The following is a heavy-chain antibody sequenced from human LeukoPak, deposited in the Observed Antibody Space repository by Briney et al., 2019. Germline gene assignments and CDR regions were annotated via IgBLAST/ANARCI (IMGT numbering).Heavy chain of an antibody. D-gene: IGHD3-3*01. CDR1: GGSISGNF. CDR2: IYSSGST. Sequence: PSETLSLNCTVSGGSISGNFWSWIRQPPGKGLEWIGYIYSSGSTSYNPSLKSRVTISLDTSKHQFSLKLTSVTAADTAVYYCARVTTIFGVDMYYFDYWGQGTLVTVSS. V-gene: IGHV4-59*01. CDR3: ARVTTIFGVDMYYFDY. J-gene: IGHJ4*02.